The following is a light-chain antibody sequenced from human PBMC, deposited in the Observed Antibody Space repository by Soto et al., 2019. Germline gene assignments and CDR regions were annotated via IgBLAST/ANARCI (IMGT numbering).Light chain of an antibody. CDR2: GAS. V-gene: IGKV3-20*01. CDR3: QQYGSLSWT. Sequence: DIFLTHSPVTPFVSPLELATLSWRPRQSVGSDYLALYQQKPGQAPRILIFGASGRATGIPDRFSGSGSGTDFTLTISRLEPEDFAVYYCQQYGSLSWTFGQGTKVDNK. J-gene: IGKJ1*01. CDR1: QSVGSDY.